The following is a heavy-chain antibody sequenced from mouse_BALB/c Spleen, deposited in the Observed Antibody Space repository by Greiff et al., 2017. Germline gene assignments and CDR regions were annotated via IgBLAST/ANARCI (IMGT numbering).Heavy chain of an antibody. CDR3: ARQGNYDYFDY. CDR1: GFTFSSYA. J-gene: IGHJ2*01. CDR2: ISSGGSYT. V-gene: IGHV5-9-3*01. D-gene: IGHD2-1*01. Sequence: DVQLVESGGGLVKPGGSLKLSCAASGFTFSSYAMSWVRQTPEKRLEWVATISSGGSYTYYPDSVKGRFTISRDNAKNTLYLQMSSLRSEDTAMYYCARQGNYDYFDYWGQGTTLTVSS.